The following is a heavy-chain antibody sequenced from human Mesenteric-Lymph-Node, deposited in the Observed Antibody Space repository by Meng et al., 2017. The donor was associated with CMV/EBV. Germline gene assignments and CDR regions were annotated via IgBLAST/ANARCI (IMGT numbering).Heavy chain of an antibody. V-gene: IGHV4-34*01. CDR3: ARGSSYDILTGYFDY. CDR1: GGSFSGYY. Sequence: QGCGVLSKPPCTLSVAWAVYGGSFSGYYGNWNRQSPEKGLEWIGEINHSGSTTYNPSFTSRIIISVDTSTNQISLNMSSVTAADTAVYYCARGSSYDILTGYFDYWGQGALVTVSS. D-gene: IGHD3-9*01. J-gene: IGHJ4*02. CDR2: INHSGST.